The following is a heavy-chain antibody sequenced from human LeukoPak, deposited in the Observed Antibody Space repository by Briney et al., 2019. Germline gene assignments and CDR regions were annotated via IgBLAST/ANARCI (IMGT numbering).Heavy chain of an antibody. J-gene: IGHJ4*02. Sequence: SETLSLTCTAFSGSISSTSYYWGWIRQAPGKGLEWIGGIIYSGNTYYNPSLKSRVTISVDTTKNQFSLKLTSVTAADTAVYLCARYVVYGSGKYYFDYWGQGSLVTVSS. CDR2: IIYSGNT. D-gene: IGHD3-10*01. CDR1: SGSISSTSYY. V-gene: IGHV4-39*01. CDR3: ARYVVYGSGKYYFDY.